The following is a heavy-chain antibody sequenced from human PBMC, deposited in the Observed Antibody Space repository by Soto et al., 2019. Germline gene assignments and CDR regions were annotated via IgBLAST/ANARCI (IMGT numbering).Heavy chain of an antibody. V-gene: IGHV3-48*03. Sequence: PGGSLRLSCAASGFTFSSYEMNWVRQAPGKGLEWVSYISSSGSTIYYADSVKGRFTISRDNAKNSLYLQMNSLRAEDTAVYYCARVRSGYDFNGMDVWGQGTTVTV. J-gene: IGHJ6*02. D-gene: IGHD5-12*01. CDR3: ARVRSGYDFNGMDV. CDR1: GFTFSSYE. CDR2: ISSSGSTI.